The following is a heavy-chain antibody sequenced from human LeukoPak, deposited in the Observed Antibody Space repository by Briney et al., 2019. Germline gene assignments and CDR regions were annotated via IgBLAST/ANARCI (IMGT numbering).Heavy chain of an antibody. CDR3: ARARSSYGYGDAFDI. Sequence: GGSLRPSCAASGFTFSSYSMNWVRQAPGKGLEWVSGISWDRGTTGYGDSVKGRFTISRDNAKNSLYLQMNSLRAEDTAVYYCARARSSYGYGDAFDIWGQGTMVTVSS. J-gene: IGHJ3*02. CDR1: GFTFSSYS. D-gene: IGHD5-18*01. CDR2: ISWDRGTT. V-gene: IGHV3-48*04.